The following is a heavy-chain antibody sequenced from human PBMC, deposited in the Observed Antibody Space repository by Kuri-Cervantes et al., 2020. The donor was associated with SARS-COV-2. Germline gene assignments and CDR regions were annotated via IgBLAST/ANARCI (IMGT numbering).Heavy chain of an antibody. CDR2: IWYDGSNK. CDR1: GFTFRSYG. V-gene: IGHV3-33*01. D-gene: IGHD2-2*01. J-gene: IGHJ4*02. Sequence: GESLKISCAASGFTFRSYGMHWVRQAPGKGLEGVAVIWYDGSNKYYADSVKGRFTISRDNSKNTLYLQMNSLRAEDTAVYYCARDLVPDAMLDYWGQGTLVTVSS. CDR3: ARDLVPDAMLDY.